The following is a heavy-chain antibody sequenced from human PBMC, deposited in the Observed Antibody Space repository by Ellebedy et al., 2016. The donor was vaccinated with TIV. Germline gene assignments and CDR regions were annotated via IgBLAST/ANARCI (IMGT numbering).Heavy chain of an antibody. D-gene: IGHD3-10*01. CDR2: IYTSGNT. CDR1: GGSISSYY. V-gene: IGHV4-4*07. J-gene: IGHJ4*02. CDR3: VRVHYYGSGKLSDH. Sequence: MPSETLSLTCTVSGGSISSYYWNWIRQPAGKGLEWIGRIYTSGNTNYNPSLKSRVTISADTSKNEFSLKLGSVTAADTAVYYCVRVHYYGSGKLSDHWGQGTLVTVSS.